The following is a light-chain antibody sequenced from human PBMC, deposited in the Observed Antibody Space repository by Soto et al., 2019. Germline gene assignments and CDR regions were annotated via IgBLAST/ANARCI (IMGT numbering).Light chain of an antibody. CDR3: AAWDDSLNGVV. Sequence: QSVLAQPPSASGTPGQRVTISCSESSSNIGSNTVSWYQHLPGTAPKLLIYSNNQRPSGVPDRFSGSKSGTSASLAIRGLQSEDEADYYCAAWDDSLNGVVFGGGTKLTVL. CDR1: SSNIGSNT. CDR2: SNN. V-gene: IGLV1-44*01. J-gene: IGLJ2*01.